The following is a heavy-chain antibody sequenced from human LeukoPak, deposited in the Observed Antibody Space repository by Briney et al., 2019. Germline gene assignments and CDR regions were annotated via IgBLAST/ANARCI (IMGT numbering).Heavy chain of an antibody. Sequence: PGGSLRLSCAASGFTFSNYAMNWVRQAPGKGLEWVSSISGSGGNTYYADSVKGRFTISRDNSKNTLYLQMNSLRAEDTAVYYCARDRTIDCSGGSCYSNYYYYYMDVWGKGTTVTVSS. V-gene: IGHV3-23*01. CDR1: GFTFSNYA. D-gene: IGHD2-15*01. J-gene: IGHJ6*03. CDR2: ISGSGGNT. CDR3: ARDRTIDCSGGSCYSNYYYYYMDV.